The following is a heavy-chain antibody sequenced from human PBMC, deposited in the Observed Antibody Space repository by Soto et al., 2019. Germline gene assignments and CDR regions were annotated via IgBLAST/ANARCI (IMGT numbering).Heavy chain of an antibody. CDR1: GGTFSSYA. CDR2: IIPIFGTA. Sequence: ASVNVSFKSSGGTFSSYAVSWVRQAPGQGLEWMGWIIPIFGTANYAQKFQGRVTITADESTSTAYMELSSLRSEDTAVYYCARGKPRDDCSSTSCGYYYYYYGMDVWGQGTTVTVSS. D-gene: IGHD2-2*01. J-gene: IGHJ6*02. CDR3: ARGKPRDDCSSTSCGYYYYYYGMDV. V-gene: IGHV1-69*13.